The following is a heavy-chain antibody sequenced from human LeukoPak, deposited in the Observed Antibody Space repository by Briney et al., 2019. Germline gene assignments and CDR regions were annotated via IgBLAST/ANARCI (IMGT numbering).Heavy chain of an antibody. J-gene: IGHJ4*02. D-gene: IGHD3-3*01. Sequence: SETLSLTCTVSGGSISSGGYYWSWIRQHPGKGLEWIGYIYYSGSTYYNPSLKSRVTISVDTSKNQFSLKLSSVTAADTAVYYCARGGDFWSGYYSYWGQGTLVTVSS. V-gene: IGHV4-31*03. CDR2: IYYSGST. CDR3: ARGGDFWSGYYSY. CDR1: GGSISSGGYY.